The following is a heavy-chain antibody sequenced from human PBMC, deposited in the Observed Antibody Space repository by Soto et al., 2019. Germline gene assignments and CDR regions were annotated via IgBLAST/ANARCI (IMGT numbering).Heavy chain of an antibody. J-gene: IGHJ4*02. CDR2: IKQDGSEQ. Sequence: EVQLVDSGGALFQPGESLRLSCAASGFIFSDYLMTWVRQAPGKGLEWVATIKQDGSEQYYVDSVKGRFTISRDNAEKSLYLQMNALRAEDTALYYCTIGHWLGIWGQGTLVTVSS. V-gene: IGHV3-7*01. D-gene: IGHD6-19*01. CDR3: TIGHWLGI. CDR1: GFIFSDYL.